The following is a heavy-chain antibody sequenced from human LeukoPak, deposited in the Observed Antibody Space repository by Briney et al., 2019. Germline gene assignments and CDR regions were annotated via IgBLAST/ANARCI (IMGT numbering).Heavy chain of an antibody. CDR3: ARRLVGATTAVFDY. CDR2: IHPRDSDT. CDR1: GYIFTSHW. J-gene: IGHJ4*02. V-gene: IGHV5-51*01. Sequence: PGESLKISCKGSGYIFTSHWIGWERQMSGKGLEWMGNIHPRDSDTRYTPSFKGQVTISADKSITTAYLQWSSLKASDTAMYFCARRLVGATTAVFDYWGQGTLVTVSS. D-gene: IGHD1-26*01.